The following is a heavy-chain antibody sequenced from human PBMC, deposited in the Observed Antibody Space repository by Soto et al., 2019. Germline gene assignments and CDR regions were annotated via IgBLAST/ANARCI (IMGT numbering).Heavy chain of an antibody. CDR1: GFTFSDYY. CDR2: INSISTYT. V-gene: IGHV3-11*05. Sequence: GGSLRLSCAASGFTFSDYYMSWIRLAPGKGLEWVSYINSISTYTAYADSVKGRFTISRDNAKNSLYLQMNSLRAEDTAVYYCAKDNGDYSWYFDYWGQGTLVTVSS. CDR3: AKDNGDYSWYFDY. D-gene: IGHD4-17*01. J-gene: IGHJ4*02.